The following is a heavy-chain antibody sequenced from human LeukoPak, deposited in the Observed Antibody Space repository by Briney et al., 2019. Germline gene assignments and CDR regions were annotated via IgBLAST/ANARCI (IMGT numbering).Heavy chain of an antibody. CDR3: AKDQDYRYNAGRGVFDY. D-gene: IGHD3-16*02. CDR2: MSGSGNST. Sequence: PGGSLRLSCASSRFTFSSYTMSCVRQAPGKGLEWVSVMSGSGNSTFYADSVKGRFTISRDNSKNTLYLQMNSLRVEDTAIYYCAKDQDYRYNAGRGVFDYCGQGTLVTVSS. J-gene: IGHJ4*02. CDR1: RFTFSSYT. V-gene: IGHV3-23*01.